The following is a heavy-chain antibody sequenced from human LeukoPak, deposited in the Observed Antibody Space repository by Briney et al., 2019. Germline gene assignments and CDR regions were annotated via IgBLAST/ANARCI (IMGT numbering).Heavy chain of an antibody. J-gene: IGHJ6*02. Sequence: SETLSLTCTVSGGSISSYYWGWIRQPPGKGLEWIGYIYYSGSTNYNPSLKSRVTISVDTSKNQFSLKLSSVTAADTAVYYCARTAVAAPVYYYYGMDVWGQGTTVTVSS. D-gene: IGHD6-19*01. CDR1: GGSISSYY. CDR2: IYYSGST. CDR3: ARTAVAAPVYYYYGMDV. V-gene: IGHV4-59*01.